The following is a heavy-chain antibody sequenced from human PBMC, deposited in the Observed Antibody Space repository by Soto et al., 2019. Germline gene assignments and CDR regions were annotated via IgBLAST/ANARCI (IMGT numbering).Heavy chain of an antibody. V-gene: IGHV4-38-2*02. CDR1: GYSISSGYY. CDR3: ARDLVSDYGDLIAMDV. CDR2: IYHSGST. D-gene: IGHD4-17*01. Sequence: SETLSLTCAVSGYSISSGYYWGWIRQPPGKGLEWIGSIYHSGSTYYNPSLKSRVTISVDTSKNQFSLKLSSVTAADTAVYYCARDLVSDYGDLIAMDVWGQGTTVPSP. J-gene: IGHJ6*02.